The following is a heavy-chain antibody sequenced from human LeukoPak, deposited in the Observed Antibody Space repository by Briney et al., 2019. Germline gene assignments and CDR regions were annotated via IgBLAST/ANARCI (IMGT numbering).Heavy chain of an antibody. CDR3: AKDGYSYGYGLGYFDY. Sequence: GGSLRLSCAASGFTFDDYAMHWVRQAPGKGLEWVSLISGDGGSTYYADSVKGRFTISRDNSKNSLYLQMNSLRTEDTALYYCAKDGYSYGYGLGYFDYWGQGTLVNVSS. J-gene: IGHJ4*02. V-gene: IGHV3-43*02. D-gene: IGHD5-18*01. CDR2: ISGDGGST. CDR1: GFTFDDYA.